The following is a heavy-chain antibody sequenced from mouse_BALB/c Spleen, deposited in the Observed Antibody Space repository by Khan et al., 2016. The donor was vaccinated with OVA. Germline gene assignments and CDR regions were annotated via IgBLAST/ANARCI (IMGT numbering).Heavy chain of an antibody. J-gene: IGHJ2*02. CDR3: ARIYGSDFDY. V-gene: IGHV1-20*02. CDR1: GYSFTGYF. D-gene: IGHD1-1*01. CDR2: INPHIGET. Sequence: IQLVQSGPELVKPGASVKITCKASGYSFTGYFMNWLMQSHGKSIEWIGRINPHIGETFYNPKFKGKVTLTADESSSTAHMELRSLASEASAVYYCARIYGSDFDYWGQGTSLTVSS.